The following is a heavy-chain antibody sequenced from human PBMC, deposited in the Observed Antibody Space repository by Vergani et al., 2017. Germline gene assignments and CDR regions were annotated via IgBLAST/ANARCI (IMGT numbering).Heavy chain of an antibody. Sequence: QVQLQQWGAGLVKPSGTLSLTCAVFGVSFSSFYWSWIRQPPGKGLEWIGEINNDGHTNYKPSLESRVTVSRDTAKNQFSLNLMSVTAAYTAMYYCAVRARVNLVGGGIVTKRAFDYWGQGSLVTVSS. V-gene: IGHV4-34*02. D-gene: IGHD3-10*01. CDR1: GVSFSSFY. J-gene: IGHJ4*03. CDR3: AVRARVNLVGGGIVTKRAFDY. CDR2: INNDGHT.